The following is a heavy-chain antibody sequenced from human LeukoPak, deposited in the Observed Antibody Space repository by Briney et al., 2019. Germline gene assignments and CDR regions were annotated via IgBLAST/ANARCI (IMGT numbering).Heavy chain of an antibody. J-gene: IGHJ3*02. CDR3: ASSNYGYDAFDI. D-gene: IGHD4-17*01. CDR1: GYTFISCG. V-gene: IGHV1-2*02. Sequence: ASVKVSCKASGYTFISCGISWVRQAPGQGLEWMGWINPNSGGTNYAQKFQGRVTMTRDTSISTAYMELSRLRSDDTAVYYCASSNYGYDAFDIWGQGTMVTVSS. CDR2: INPNSGGT.